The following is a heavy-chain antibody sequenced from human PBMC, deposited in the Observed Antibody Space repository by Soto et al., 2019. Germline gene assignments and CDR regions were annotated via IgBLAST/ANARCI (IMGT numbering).Heavy chain of an antibody. CDR2: ISYDGSNK. CDR1: GFTFSSYA. CDR3: ARGEVVDTAMVTLLPNPYYYYGMDV. D-gene: IGHD5-18*01. V-gene: IGHV3-30-3*01. Sequence: GGSLRLSCAASGFTFSSYAMHWVRQAPGKGLEWVAVISYDGSNKYYADSVKGRFTISRDNSKNTLYLQMNSLRAEDTAVYYCARGEVVDTAMVTLLPNPYYYYGMDVWGQGTTVTVSS. J-gene: IGHJ6*02.